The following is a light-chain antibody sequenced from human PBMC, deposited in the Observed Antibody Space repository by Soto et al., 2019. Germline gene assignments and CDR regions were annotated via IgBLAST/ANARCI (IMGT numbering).Light chain of an antibody. CDR3: QHYTNNNSPWM. CDR1: QSISSW. V-gene: IGKV1-5*01. J-gene: IGKJ1*01. CDR2: DAS. Sequence: DSQRTMSPSTLSASVGDRVTITCRASQSISSWLSWYQQKPEKARKLLIYDASSLESGVPSRFSGSGSGTEFTLTISSLQPDDSETYYCQHYTNNNSPWMLGQGTKVDIK.